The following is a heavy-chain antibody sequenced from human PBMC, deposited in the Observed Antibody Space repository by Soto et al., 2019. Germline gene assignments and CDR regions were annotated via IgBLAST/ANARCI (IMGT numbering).Heavy chain of an antibody. CDR3: AKLNLFGATSYSGMDV. Sequence: PGESLKISCKGSGYSFTSYWISWVRQMPGKGLEWMGRIDPSDSYTNYSPSFQGHVTISADKSISTAYLQWSSLKASDTAMYYWAKLNLFGATSYSGMDVWGQGTTVTVSS. CDR2: IDPSDSYT. CDR1: GYSFTSYW. V-gene: IGHV5-10-1*01. D-gene: IGHD3-10*01. J-gene: IGHJ6*02.